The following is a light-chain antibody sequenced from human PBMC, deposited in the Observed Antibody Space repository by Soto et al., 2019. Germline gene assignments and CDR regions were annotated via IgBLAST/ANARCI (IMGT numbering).Light chain of an antibody. J-gene: IGLJ2*01. CDR2: HVS. CDR3: RSYTSGGSVI. V-gene: IGLV2-14*01. Sequence: QSALTQPASVSGSPGQSITISCTATTSDVGDYNYVSWYQQYPGKAPKPIIYHVSNRPSGVSNRFSGSKSGDTASLTISGLQAEDEADYYCRSYTSGGSVIFGGGTQLTVL. CDR1: TSDVGDYNY.